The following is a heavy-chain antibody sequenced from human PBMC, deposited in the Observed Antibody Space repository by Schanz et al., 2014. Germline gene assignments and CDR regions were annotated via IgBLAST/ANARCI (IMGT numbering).Heavy chain of an antibody. V-gene: IGHV3-33*06. Sequence: VRLVESGGGLVEPGGSLRLSCSGSGFTFSEVYMNWIRQAPGKGLEWVAVIWYDGSNKDYADSVKGRFTVSRDNSKNTVYLQMNSLRDEDTALYYCAKDDTQVNGMDVWGQGTTVTVSS. CDR3: AKDDTQVNGMDV. CDR1: GFTFSEVY. J-gene: IGHJ6*02. CDR2: IWYDGSNK.